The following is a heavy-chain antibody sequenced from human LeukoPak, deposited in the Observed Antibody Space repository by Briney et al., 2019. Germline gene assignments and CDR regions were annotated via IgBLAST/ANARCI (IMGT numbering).Heavy chain of an antibody. V-gene: IGHV1-18*01. J-gene: IGHJ3*02. CDR1: GYTFTSCG. Sequence: ASVKVSCKASGYTFTSCGISWVRQAPGQGLEWMGWISAYNGNTNYAQKFQGRVTMTRDTSTSTVYMELSSLRSEDTAVYYCARDGIQDAFDIWGQGTMVTVSS. D-gene: IGHD5-18*01. CDR2: ISAYNGNT. CDR3: ARDGIQDAFDI.